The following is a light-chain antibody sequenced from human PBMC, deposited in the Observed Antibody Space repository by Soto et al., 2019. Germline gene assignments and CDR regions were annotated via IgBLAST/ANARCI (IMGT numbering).Light chain of an antibody. CDR2: GNS. CDR3: QSYDSSLSGSYV. CDR1: SSNIGAGYD. V-gene: IGLV1-40*01. J-gene: IGLJ1*01. Sequence: QSVLTQPPSVSGAPGQRVTISCTGSSSNIGAGYDVHWYQQLPGTAPKLLIYGNSNRPSGVPDRFSGSKSGTSASLAITGLQAEDEADYYRQSYDSSLSGSYVLGTGTKVTVL.